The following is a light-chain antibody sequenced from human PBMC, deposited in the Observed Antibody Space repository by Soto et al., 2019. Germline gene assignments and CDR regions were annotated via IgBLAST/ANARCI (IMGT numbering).Light chain of an antibody. V-gene: IGKV3D-20*02. CDR3: QQRNMWPRT. CDR2: GAS. Sequence: EIVLTQSPGTLSLSPGEIATLSCRASQSVSSSYLAWYQQKPGQAPRLLIYGASRRATGIPDRFIGSGSGADFTLSISSLEPEDFAVYHCQQRNMWPRTFGQGTKVDIK. CDR1: QSVSSSY. J-gene: IGKJ1*01.